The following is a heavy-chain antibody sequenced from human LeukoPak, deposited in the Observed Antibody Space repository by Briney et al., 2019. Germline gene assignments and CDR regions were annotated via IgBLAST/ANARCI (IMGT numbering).Heavy chain of an antibody. CDR2: IWYDGSNK. D-gene: IGHD6-19*01. CDR3: ARGPSGVAGSYY. V-gene: IGHV3-33*01. Sequence: GGSLRLSCAASGSTFSSYGMHWVRQAPGKGLEWVAVIWYDGSNKYYADSVKGRFTISRDNSKNTLYLQMNSLRAEDTAVYYCARGPSGVAGSYYWGQGTLVTVSS. J-gene: IGHJ4*02. CDR1: GSTFSSYG.